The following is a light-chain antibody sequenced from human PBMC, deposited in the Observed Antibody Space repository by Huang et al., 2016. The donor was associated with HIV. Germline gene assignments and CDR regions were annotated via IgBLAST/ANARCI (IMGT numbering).Light chain of an antibody. Sequence: DIVMTQSPDFLTMSLGERATINCKSSQSVLYSSNNKNYLAWYQQKPGQPPKLLIYWGSTRESGVPDRFSGSGSGTDFTLTIDSPQSEDVAVYYCQQYYSTPWTFGQGTKVEIK. J-gene: IGKJ1*01. CDR1: QSVLYSSNNKNY. V-gene: IGKV4-1*01. CDR3: QQYYSTPWT. CDR2: WGS.